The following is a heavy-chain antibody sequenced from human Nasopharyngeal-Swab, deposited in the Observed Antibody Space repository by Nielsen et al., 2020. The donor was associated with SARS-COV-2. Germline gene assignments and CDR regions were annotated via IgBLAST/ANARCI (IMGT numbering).Heavy chain of an antibody. CDR1: GFTFGSFG. CDR3: ARQDRFYDYLDV. Sequence: GGSLRLSCAGSGFTFGSFGMTWVRQAPGKGLEWVSYISPSSGYIYYAESLKGRFTISRDNGKNSVYLQMNSLRADDTAVYFCARQDRFYDYLDVWGKGTTVTSP. CDR2: ISPSSGYI. D-gene: IGHD3-3*01. V-gene: IGHV3-21*01. J-gene: IGHJ6*03.